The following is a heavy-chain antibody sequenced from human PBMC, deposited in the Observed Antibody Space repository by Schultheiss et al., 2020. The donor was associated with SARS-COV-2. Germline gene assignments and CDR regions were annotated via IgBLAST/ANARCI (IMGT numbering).Heavy chain of an antibody. CDR1: GGSFSGYY. Sequence: LSLTCTVYGGSFSGYYWSWIRQPPGKGLEWIGEINHSGSTNYNPSLKSRVTISVDTSKNQFSLKLSSVTAADTAVYYCARARDYDILSGRYYYYYYGMDVWGQGTTVTVSS. V-gene: IGHV4-34*01. D-gene: IGHD3-9*01. CDR2: INHSGST. CDR3: ARARDYDILSGRYYYYYYGMDV. J-gene: IGHJ6*02.